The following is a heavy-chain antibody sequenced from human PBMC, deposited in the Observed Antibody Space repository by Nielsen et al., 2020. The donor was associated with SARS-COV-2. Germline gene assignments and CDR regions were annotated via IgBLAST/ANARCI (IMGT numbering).Heavy chain of an antibody. D-gene: IGHD3-9*01. V-gene: IGHV4-34*01. Sequence: PEKGLEWIGEINHSGSTNYNPSLKSRVTISVDTSKNQFSLKLSSVTAADTAVYYCARDTAFYDILTGYTLYYYGMDVWGQGTTVTVSS. CDR3: ARDTAFYDILTGYTLYYYGMDV. J-gene: IGHJ6*02. CDR2: INHSGST.